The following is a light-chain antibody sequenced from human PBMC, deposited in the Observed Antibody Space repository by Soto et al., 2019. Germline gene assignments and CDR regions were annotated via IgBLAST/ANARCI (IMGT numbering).Light chain of an antibody. V-gene: IGKV3-20*01. Sequence: EIVLTQSPGTLSLSPGERATLSCRASQSVSSSYLAWYQQKPGQAPRLLIYGASIRATGIPDRFSGSESGTDFTLTISRLEPEDFAVYYCQQYGISPMYTFGQGTRLEIK. CDR3: QQYGISPMYT. CDR1: QSVSSSY. J-gene: IGKJ2*01. CDR2: GAS.